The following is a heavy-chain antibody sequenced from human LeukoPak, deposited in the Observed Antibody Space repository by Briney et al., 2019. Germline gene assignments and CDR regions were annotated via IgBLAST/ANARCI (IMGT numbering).Heavy chain of an antibody. Sequence: SETLSLTCSVSGGSISSSTYFWGWIRQPPGKGLEWIASIHYSGSTYSNPSLKSRVTISVDTSKNQFSLKLSSVTAADTAVYYCARVQYSYGSFDYWGQGTLVTVSS. CDR3: ARVQYSYGSFDY. D-gene: IGHD5-18*01. CDR1: GGSISSSTYF. V-gene: IGHV4-39*07. CDR2: IHYSGST. J-gene: IGHJ4*02.